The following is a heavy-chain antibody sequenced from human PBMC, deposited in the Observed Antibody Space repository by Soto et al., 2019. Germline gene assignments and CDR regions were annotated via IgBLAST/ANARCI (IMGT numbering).Heavy chain of an antibody. V-gene: IGHV5-51*01. CDR3: ARQYIEYYYDRGGSYGGDDAFDP. CDR1: GYSFTSYW. J-gene: IGHJ5*02. CDR2: IYPGDSDT. D-gene: IGHD3-22*01. Sequence: GESLKMSCKGSGYSFTSYWIGWVRQMPGKGLEWMGIIYPGDSDTRYSPSFQGQVTISADKSISNLSLQWTSLKSSDTPIYYSARQYIEYYYDRGGSYGGDDAFDPWGQGTMVTVSS.